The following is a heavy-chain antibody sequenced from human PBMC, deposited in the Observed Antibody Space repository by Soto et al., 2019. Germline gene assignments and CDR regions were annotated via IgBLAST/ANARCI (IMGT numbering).Heavy chain of an antibody. J-gene: IGHJ6*02. CDR1: GGTFSSYA. Sequence: QVQLVQSGAEVKKPGSSVKVSCKASGGTFSSYAISWVRQAPGQGLEWMGGIIPIFGTANYAQKFQGRVTITADESTSTAYMELSSLRSEDTAVYYCASYDFWSGYQKGYYYYYGMDVWGQGTTVTVSS. D-gene: IGHD3-3*01. CDR2: IIPIFGTA. V-gene: IGHV1-69*01. CDR3: ASYDFWSGYQKGYYYYYGMDV.